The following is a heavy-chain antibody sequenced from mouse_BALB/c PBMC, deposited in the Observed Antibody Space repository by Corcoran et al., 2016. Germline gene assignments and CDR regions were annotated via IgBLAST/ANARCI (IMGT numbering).Heavy chain of an antibody. J-gene: IGHJ4*01. V-gene: IGHV9-3-1*01. CDR1: GYTLTNYG. CDR3: AREPFAMDY. Sequence: QIQLVQSGPELKKPGETVKISCKASGYTLTNYGMSWVKQAPGKGLKWMGWINTYTGEATYGDDFKGRFTFSLETSASTAYLQINNLKNEDTATYFCAREPFAMDYWGQGTSVTVSS. CDR2: INTYTGEA.